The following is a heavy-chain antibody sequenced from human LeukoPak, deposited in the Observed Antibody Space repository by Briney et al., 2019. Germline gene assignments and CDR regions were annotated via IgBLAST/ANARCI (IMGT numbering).Heavy chain of an antibody. CDR1: RGSITNSSCY. Sequence: SETLSLTCAVFRGSITNSSCYWGWIRQPPGKGLEWIGGIYYTGTTYYSPSLNSRITISMDTSKNQFSLRLASVTAADTALYYCARRAVVQAAVSYFENWGKGTLVTVSS. CDR2: IYYTGTT. J-gene: IGHJ4*02. CDR3: ARRAVVQAAVSYFEN. D-gene: IGHD2-2*01. V-gene: IGHV4-39*01.